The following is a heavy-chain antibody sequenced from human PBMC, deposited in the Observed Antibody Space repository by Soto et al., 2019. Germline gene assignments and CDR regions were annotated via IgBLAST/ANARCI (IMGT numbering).Heavy chain of an antibody. D-gene: IGHD2-15*01. V-gene: IGHV3-9*01. J-gene: IGHJ6*03. CDR3: AKDSILIGPGSMDV. Sequence: PGGSLRLSCAASGVTFDDYAMPWARQAPGKGLEWVSGISWNSGSIGYADSVKGRFTISRDNAKNSLYLQMNSLRAEDTAFYYCAKDSILIGPGSMDVWGKGTTGNGS. CDR2: ISWNSGSI. CDR1: GVTFDDYA.